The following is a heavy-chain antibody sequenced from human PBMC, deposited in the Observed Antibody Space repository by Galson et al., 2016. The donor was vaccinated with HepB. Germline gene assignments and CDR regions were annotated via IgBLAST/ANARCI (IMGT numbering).Heavy chain of an antibody. Sequence: SVKVSCKASGGTLSTYSINWVRQAPGQGLEWMGGIIPIFGTPNYAQKFQGRVTITADESTSTAYMELSSLRSEDTAVYYCARIYSYGRNPYYYYGMDVWGQGTRSPSP. CDR1: GGTLSTYS. D-gene: IGHD5-18*01. CDR3: ARIYSYGRNPYYYYGMDV. J-gene: IGHJ6*02. CDR2: IIPIFGTP. V-gene: IGHV1-69*13.